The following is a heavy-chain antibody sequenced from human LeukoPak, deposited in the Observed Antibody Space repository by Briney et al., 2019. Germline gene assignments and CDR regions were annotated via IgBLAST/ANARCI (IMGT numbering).Heavy chain of an antibody. CDR2: ISYDGSNK. CDR1: GYTLTELS. Sequence: SCKVSGYTLTELSMHWVRQAPGKGLEWVTVISYDGSNKYYADSMKGRFTISRDNSKNTLYLQMNSLRAEDTAVYYCARGDKELVFKRRKGGFDPWGQGTLVTVSS. J-gene: IGHJ5*02. D-gene: IGHD6-13*01. V-gene: IGHV3-30*04. CDR3: ARGDKELVFKRRKGGFDP.